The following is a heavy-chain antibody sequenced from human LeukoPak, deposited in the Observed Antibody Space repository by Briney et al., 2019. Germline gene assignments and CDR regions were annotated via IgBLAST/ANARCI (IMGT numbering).Heavy chain of an antibody. V-gene: IGHV4-59*01. Sequence: SETLSLTCTLSGDSLSSYYWSWLRQPPGKGLEWVGYIYYSGSTNYNPSLKSRVTISVDTSKTQFSLNLSSVTAAATAVYYCARGTYSSGWYYYFDCGGQGPLVTVSA. CDR2: IYYSGST. CDR1: GDSLSSYY. CDR3: ARGTYSSGWYYYFDC. J-gene: IGHJ4*02. D-gene: IGHD6-19*01.